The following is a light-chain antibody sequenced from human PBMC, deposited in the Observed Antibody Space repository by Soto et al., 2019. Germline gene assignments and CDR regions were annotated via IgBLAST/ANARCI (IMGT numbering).Light chain of an antibody. V-gene: IGKV1-39*01. J-gene: IGKJ1*01. CDR3: QQTYNVPQT. CDR1: QTIRTY. Sequence: DIHMTQFPSSLSASVGDRVTITCRASQTIRTYLNWFQQKPGKAPELLIYAASSLQTGVPPRFSGSVCGAEFSLTISSLQPEDSATYYCQQTYNVPQTYGQGTKVEIK. CDR2: AAS.